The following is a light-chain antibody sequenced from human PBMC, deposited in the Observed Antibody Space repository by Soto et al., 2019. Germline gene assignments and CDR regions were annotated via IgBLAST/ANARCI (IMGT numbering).Light chain of an antibody. CDR2: GVS. CDR3: HQYGVSPKT. CDR1: QSISANY. V-gene: IGKV3-20*01. J-gene: IGKJ1*01. Sequence: IVLTQAPCGKCLSLRERNTLCCRASQSISANYLAWYQQKPGQAPRLLIYGVSIRATGIPDRFAGSGSGPDFTLTSSRLEPEDFAVYYCHQYGVSPKTFGQGTKVDIK.